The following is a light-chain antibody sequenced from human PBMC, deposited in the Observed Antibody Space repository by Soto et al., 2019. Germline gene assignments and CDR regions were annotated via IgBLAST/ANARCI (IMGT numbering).Light chain of an antibody. CDR2: GAS. J-gene: IGKJ1*01. CDR3: HHYET. Sequence: EIVLTQSPATLSLSPGDRATLSCRASQGVSRSYLGWYQQTPGQPPRLLMYGASIRAAGVPDRFSGSGSGTEFTLTISRLEPEDFTVYYCHHYETFGQGTKVDIK. V-gene: IGKV3-20*01. CDR1: QGVSRSY.